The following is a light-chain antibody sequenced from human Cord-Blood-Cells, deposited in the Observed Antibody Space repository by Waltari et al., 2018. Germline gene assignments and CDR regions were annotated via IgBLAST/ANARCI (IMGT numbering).Light chain of an antibody. CDR3: QSYDSSLSGYVV. CDR2: GNS. Sequence: PGQRVTISCTGSSSNIGAGYDVHWYQQLPGTAPKLLIYGNSNRPSGVPDRFSGSKSGTSASLAITGLQAEDEADYYCQSYDSSLSGYVVFGGGTKLTVL. J-gene: IGLJ2*01. CDR1: SSNIGAGYD. V-gene: IGLV1-40*01.